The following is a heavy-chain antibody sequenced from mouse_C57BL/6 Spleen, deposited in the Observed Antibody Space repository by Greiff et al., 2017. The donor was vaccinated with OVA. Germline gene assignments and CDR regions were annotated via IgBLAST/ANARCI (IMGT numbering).Heavy chain of an antibody. CDR1: GYAFSSSW. Sequence: QVQLQQSGPELVKPGASVKISCKASGYAFSSSWMNWVKQRPGKGLEWIGRIYPGDGDTNYNGKFKGKATLTADKSSSTAYMQLSSLTSEDSAVYFCASSYDGYYEYAMDYWGQGTSVTVSS. CDR2: IYPGDGDT. J-gene: IGHJ4*01. V-gene: IGHV1-82*01. D-gene: IGHD2-3*01. CDR3: ASSYDGYYEYAMDY.